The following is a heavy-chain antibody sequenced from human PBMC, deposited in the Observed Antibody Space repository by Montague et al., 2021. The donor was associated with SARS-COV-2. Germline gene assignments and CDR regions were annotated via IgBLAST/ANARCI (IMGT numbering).Heavy chain of an antibody. CDR1: GGSISSNYYY. CDR2: YNCRRNT. J-gene: IGHJ4*02. V-gene: IGHV4-39*02. D-gene: IGHD3-22*01. CDR3: ATEEDPSGCMAGAFDF. Sequence: SETLSLTCTVSGGSISSNYYYWTWNPQPPGQGRVWNGNYNCRRNTYYNPSLQSRVYIAIDTSKNQLSLTLTSVTAADTAVYYCATEEDPSGCMAGAFDFWGQGTLVSVSS.